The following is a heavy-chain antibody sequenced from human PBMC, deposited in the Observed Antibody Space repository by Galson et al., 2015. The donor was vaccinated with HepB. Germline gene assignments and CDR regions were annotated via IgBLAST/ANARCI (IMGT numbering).Heavy chain of an antibody. Sequence: SVKVSCKASGGTFSSYAISWVRQAPGQGLEWMGRIIPILGIANYAQKFQGRVTITADKSTSTAYMELSSLRSEDTAVYYCASAPVRGSRYFDYWGQGTLVTVSS. CDR3: ASAPVRGSRYFDY. V-gene: IGHV1-69*04. CDR1: GGTFSSYA. CDR2: IIPILGIA. J-gene: IGHJ4*02.